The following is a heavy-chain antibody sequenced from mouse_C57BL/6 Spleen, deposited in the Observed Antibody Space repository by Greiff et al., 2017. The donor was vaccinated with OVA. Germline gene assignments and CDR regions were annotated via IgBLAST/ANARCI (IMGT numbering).Heavy chain of an antibody. J-gene: IGHJ2*01. CDR1: GYTFTSYW. Sequence: QVQLQQPGAELVKPGASVKMSCKASGYTFTSYWITWVKQRPGQGLEWIGDIYPGSGSTNYNEKLKSKATLTVDTSSRTAYMQLSSLTSEDSAVYYCARAALGNLDYWGQGTTLTVSS. D-gene: IGHD2-1*01. CDR3: ARAALGNLDY. V-gene: IGHV1-55*01. CDR2: IYPGSGST.